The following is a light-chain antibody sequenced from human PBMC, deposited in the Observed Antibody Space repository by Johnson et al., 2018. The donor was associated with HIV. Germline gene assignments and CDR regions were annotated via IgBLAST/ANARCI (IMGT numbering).Light chain of an antibody. J-gene: IGLJ1*01. Sequence: QAVLTQPPSVSAAPGQKVTISCSGSSSNIGNNYVSWYQQLPGTAPKLLIYDNNKRPSGIPDRFPGSKSGTSATLGITGLQTGDEADYYCETWDSRLSGYYVFGSGTRLTVL. CDR1: SSNIGNNY. CDR3: ETWDSRLSGYYV. V-gene: IGLV1-51*01. CDR2: DNN.